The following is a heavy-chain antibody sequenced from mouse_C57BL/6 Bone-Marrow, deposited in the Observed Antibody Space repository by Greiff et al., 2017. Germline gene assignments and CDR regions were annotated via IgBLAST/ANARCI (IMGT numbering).Heavy chain of an antibody. Sequence: VQLQQSGAELVKPGASVKLYCKASGYTFTEYTIHWVKQRSGQGLEWIGWFYPGSGSIKYNEKFKDKATLTADKSSSTVYMELSRLTSEDSAVYFCARHPYYDYDLYYAMDYWGQGTSVTVTS. J-gene: IGHJ4*01. CDR3: ARHPYYDYDLYYAMDY. V-gene: IGHV1-62-2*01. CDR1: GYTFTEYT. D-gene: IGHD2-4*01. CDR2: FYPGSGSI.